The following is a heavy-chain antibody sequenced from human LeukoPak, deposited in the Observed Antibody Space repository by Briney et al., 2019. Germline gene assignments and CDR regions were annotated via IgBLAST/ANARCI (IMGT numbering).Heavy chain of an antibody. CDR3: ARGVTMTVVVIHYWYFDL. CDR2: IYYTRST. J-gene: IGHJ2*01. Sequence: PGGSLRLSCAASGFTVSSNYMSWVRQPPGKGLEWIGSIYYTRSTYYNPSLKSRVTISVDTSKNQFSLKLTSVTAADTAVYYCARGVTMTVVVIHYWYFDLWGRGTLVTVSS. D-gene: IGHD3-22*01. V-gene: IGHV4-39*01. CDR1: GFTVSSNY.